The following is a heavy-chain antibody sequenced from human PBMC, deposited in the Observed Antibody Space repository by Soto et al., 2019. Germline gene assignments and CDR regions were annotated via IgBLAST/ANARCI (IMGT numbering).Heavy chain of an antibody. CDR3: ARSHCSGGSCSNAFDI. CDR2: ITPFNGNT. J-gene: IGHJ3*02. D-gene: IGHD2-15*01. CDR1: GYTFTHPY. Sequence: GASLKGSCKASGYTFTHPYLHRVRQAPGQALEWMGWITPFNGNTNYAQKFQDRVTITRDRSMSTAYMELSSLRSEDTAMYYCARSHCSGGSCSNAFDIWGQGTMVNVSS. V-gene: IGHV1-45*02.